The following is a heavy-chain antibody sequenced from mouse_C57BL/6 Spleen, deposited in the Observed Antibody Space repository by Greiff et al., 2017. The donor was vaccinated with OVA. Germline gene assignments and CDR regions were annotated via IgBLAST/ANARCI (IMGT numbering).Heavy chain of an antibody. CDR1: GFTFSDYG. Sequence: DVKLVESGGGLVKPGGSLKLSCAASGFTFSDYGMHWVRQAPEKGLEWVAYISSGSSTIYYADTVKGRFTISRDNAKNTLLLQMTSLRSEDTAMYYCAREGLCPFDYWGQGTTLTVSS. CDR2: ISSGSSTI. D-gene: IGHD2-3*01. CDR3: AREGLCPFDY. V-gene: IGHV5-17*01. J-gene: IGHJ2*01.